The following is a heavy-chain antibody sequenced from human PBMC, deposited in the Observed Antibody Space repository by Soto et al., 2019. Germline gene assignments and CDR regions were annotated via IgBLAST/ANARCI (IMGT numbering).Heavy chain of an antibody. V-gene: IGHV1-46*01. CDR3: ARGISTTRYYYYYGMDV. CDR1: GYTLTSYC. D-gene: IGHD2-2*01. Sequence: EASVKVSCKASGYTLTSYCLHWVLQAPGQGPEWMGIINPSGGITNDAQKFQDRVTMTSDTSTSTVYMELSSLRSEDTAVYYCARGISTTRYYYYYGMDVWGQGTTVTVSS. J-gene: IGHJ6*02. CDR2: INPSGGIT.